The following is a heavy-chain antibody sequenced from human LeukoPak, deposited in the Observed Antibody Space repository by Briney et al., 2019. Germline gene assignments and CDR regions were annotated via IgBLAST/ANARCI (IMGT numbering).Heavy chain of an antibody. CDR3: AREGLYSGSVSSDLDY. Sequence: PGGSLRLSCAASGFTFGSYTMDWVRQAPGKGLEWVSSISGSATHIYYADSVKGRFTISRDNAKNSVYLQVNSLRAEDTAVYYCAREGLYSGSVSSDLDYWGQGTLVSVSS. D-gene: IGHD3-10*01. J-gene: IGHJ4*02. CDR1: GFTFGSYT. CDR2: ISGSATHI. V-gene: IGHV3-21*01.